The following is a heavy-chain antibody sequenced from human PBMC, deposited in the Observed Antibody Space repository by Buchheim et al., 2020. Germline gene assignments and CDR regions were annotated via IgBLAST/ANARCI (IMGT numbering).Heavy chain of an antibody. CDR3: ASYDSSGYGMDV. CDR2: INHSGST. CDR1: GGSFSGYY. D-gene: IGHD3-22*01. Sequence: QVQLQQWGAGLLKPSETLSLTCAAYGGSFSGYYWSWIRQPPGKGLEWIGEINHSGSTNYNPSLKSRVTISVDTSKNQFSLKLSSVTAADTAVYYCASYDSSGYGMDVWGQGTT. V-gene: IGHV4-34*01. J-gene: IGHJ6*02.